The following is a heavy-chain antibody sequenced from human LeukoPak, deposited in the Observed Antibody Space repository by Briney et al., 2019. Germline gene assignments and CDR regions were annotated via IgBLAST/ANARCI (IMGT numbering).Heavy chain of an antibody. Sequence: SETLSLTCTVSGGSISSYYWSWTRQPPGKGLEWIGYIYYSGSTNYNPSLKSRVTISVDTSKNQFSLKLSSVTAADTAVYYCARAGRMVRGAYDFDYWGQGTLVTVSS. J-gene: IGHJ4*02. CDR1: GGSISSYY. CDR2: IYYSGST. V-gene: IGHV4-59*01. CDR3: ARAGRMVRGAYDFDY. D-gene: IGHD3-10*01.